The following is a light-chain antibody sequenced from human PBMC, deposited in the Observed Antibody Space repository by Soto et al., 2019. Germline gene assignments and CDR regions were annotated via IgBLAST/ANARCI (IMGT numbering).Light chain of an antibody. V-gene: IGLV2-14*01. CDR3: SSYTSSSTL. Sequence: QSVLTQPASVSGSPGQSITISCTGTSSDVGSYNYVSWYQQHPGKAPKLMIYEVSDRPSGIXXXXXXXXXGNTASLTISGLQTEDEADYYCSSYTSSSTLFGTGTKVTVL. CDR1: SSDVGSYNY. J-gene: IGLJ1*01. CDR2: EVS.